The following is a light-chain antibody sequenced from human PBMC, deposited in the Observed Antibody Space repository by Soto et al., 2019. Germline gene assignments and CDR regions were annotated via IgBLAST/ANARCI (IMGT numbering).Light chain of an antibody. CDR3: QQRSNWPPWT. V-gene: IGKV3-11*01. CDR1: QSVSSY. CDR2: DAS. J-gene: IGKJ1*01. Sequence: EIVLTQSAATLSLSPGARATLSCRASQSVSSYLAWYQQKPGQAPRLLIYDASNRATGIPARFSGSGSGTDFTLTISSLEPEDFAVYYCQQRSNWPPWTFGQGAKVDIK.